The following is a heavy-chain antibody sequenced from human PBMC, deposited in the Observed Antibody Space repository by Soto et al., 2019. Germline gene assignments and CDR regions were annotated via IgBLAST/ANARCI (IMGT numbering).Heavy chain of an antibody. J-gene: IGHJ4*02. D-gene: IGHD3-3*01. V-gene: IGHV3-21*01. CDR3: AREGRYDFWSGYYPDY. CDR2: ISSSSSYI. Sequence: GGSLRLSCAASGFTFSSYAMSWVRQAPGKGLEWVSSISSSSSYIYYADSVKGRFTISRDNAKNSLYLQMISLRAEDTAVYYCAREGRYDFWSGYYPDYWGQGTLVTVSS. CDR1: GFTFSSYA.